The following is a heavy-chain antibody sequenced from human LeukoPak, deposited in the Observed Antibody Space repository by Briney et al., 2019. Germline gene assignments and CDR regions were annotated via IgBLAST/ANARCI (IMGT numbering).Heavy chain of an antibody. V-gene: IGHV3-23*01. Sequence: PGGSLRLSSAASGSTFSSYAISWIRHPPAKGLQWVSAIIGSGISTYYAHSVKGRFTISKDISKNQLYLQMNSLRAADTAVYYFAKDCGKGAVAFVNNWFVSWGEGTLVTVSS. J-gene: IGHJ5*01. CDR1: GSTFSSYA. CDR3: AKDCGKGAVAFVNNWFVS. D-gene: IGHD3-3*02. CDR2: IIGSGIST.